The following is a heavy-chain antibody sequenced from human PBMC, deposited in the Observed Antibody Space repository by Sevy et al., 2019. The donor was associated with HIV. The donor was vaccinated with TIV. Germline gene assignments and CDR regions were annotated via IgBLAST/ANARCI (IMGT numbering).Heavy chain of an antibody. V-gene: IGHV3-30-3*01. CDR2: ISNDGSNK. CDR1: GFTFSNIA. D-gene: IGHD3-16*02. Sequence: GGSLRLSCAASGFTFSNIAIHWVRQAPGKGLEWVSVISNDGSNKDYADSVKGRFTVSRDNSKNTLFLQLNSLRAEDTAVYYCARGSHLITFGGLIVVDEIDYWGQGTLVTVSS. CDR3: ARGSHLITFGGLIVVDEIDY. J-gene: IGHJ4*02.